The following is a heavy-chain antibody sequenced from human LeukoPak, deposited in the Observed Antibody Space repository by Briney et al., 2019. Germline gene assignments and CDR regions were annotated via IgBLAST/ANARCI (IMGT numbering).Heavy chain of an antibody. V-gene: IGHV4-4*07. D-gene: IGHD3-10*01. J-gene: IGHJ4*02. Sequence: SETPSLTCTVSGGSISTYYWIWIRQPAGKGLEWIGRIYTSGSTNYNPSLKSRVTMSVDTSKNQISLNLSSVTAADTAVYYCARGLYYGSGSSLDYWGQGTLVTVSS. CDR1: GGSISTYY. CDR2: IYTSGST. CDR3: ARGLYYGSGSSLDY.